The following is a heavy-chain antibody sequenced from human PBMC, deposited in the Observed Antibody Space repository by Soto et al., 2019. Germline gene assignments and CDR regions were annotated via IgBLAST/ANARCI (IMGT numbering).Heavy chain of an antibody. D-gene: IGHD6-6*01. CDR2: INPSGGST. V-gene: IGHV1-46*01. Sequence: ASVKVSCKASGYTFTSYYMHWVRQAPGQGLEWMGIINPSGGSTSYAQKFQGRVTMTRDTSTSTVYVELSSLRSEDTAVYYCARVYSSSSFGYYYYGMDVWGQGTTVTVSS. CDR1: GYTFTSYY. J-gene: IGHJ6*02. CDR3: ARVYSSSSFGYYYYGMDV.